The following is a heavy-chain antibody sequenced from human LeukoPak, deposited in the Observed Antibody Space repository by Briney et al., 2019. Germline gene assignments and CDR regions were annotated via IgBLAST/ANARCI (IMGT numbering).Heavy chain of an antibody. Sequence: PGGSLRLSCAASGFTFSSYAMSWVRQAPGKGLEWVSAISGSGGSTYYADSVKGRFTISRDNSKNTLYLQMNSLRAEDTAVYYCAKDKSGSLDQMTPFDYWGQGTLVTVSS. CDR2: ISGSGGST. J-gene: IGHJ4*02. CDR3: AKDKSGSLDQMTPFDY. CDR1: GFTFSSYA. V-gene: IGHV3-23*01. D-gene: IGHD5-12*01.